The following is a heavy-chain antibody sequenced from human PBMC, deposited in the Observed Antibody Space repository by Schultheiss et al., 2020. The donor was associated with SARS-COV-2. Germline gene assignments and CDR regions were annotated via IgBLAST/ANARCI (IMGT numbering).Heavy chain of an antibody. V-gene: IGHV3-9*01. Sequence: GGSLRLSCAASGFTFDTYAMHWVRQAPGKGLEWVPGISWNSGFIGYADSVKGRFTISRDNAKNSLYLQMNSLRADDTALYYCAKGGTVVGNDLDYWGQGTLVTVSS. D-gene: IGHD4-23*01. CDR1: GFTFDTYA. CDR3: AKGGTVVGNDLDY. J-gene: IGHJ4*02. CDR2: ISWNSGFI.